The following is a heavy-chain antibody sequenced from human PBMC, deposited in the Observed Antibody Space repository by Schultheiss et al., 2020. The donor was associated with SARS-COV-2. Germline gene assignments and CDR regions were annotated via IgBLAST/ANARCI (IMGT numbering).Heavy chain of an antibody. V-gene: IGHV4-59*12. CDR1: GGSISSYY. CDR2: IYYSGST. CDR3: ARDMGGRLYGGNQRDDAFDI. J-gene: IGHJ3*02. Sequence: SETLSLTCTVSGGSISSYYWSWIRQPPGKGLEWIGYIYYSGSTNYNPSLKSRVTISVDTSKNQFSLKLSSVTAADTAVYYCARDMGGRLYGGNQRDDAFDIWGQGTMVTVSS. D-gene: IGHD4-23*01.